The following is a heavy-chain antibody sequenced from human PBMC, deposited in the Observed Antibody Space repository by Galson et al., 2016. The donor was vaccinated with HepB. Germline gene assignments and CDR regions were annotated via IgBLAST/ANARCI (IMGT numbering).Heavy chain of an antibody. CDR2: ITSGGTT. D-gene: IGHD5-18*01. Sequence: SLRLSCAASGFSFSSYAMSWVRQAPGKGLEWVSGITSGGTTYYADSVKGRFTISRDNSKNILYLQMKSLRDEDTAVYYCGKRPYSYGWHYGMDVWGQGTTVTVAS. CDR3: GKRPYSYGWHYGMDV. V-gene: IGHV3-23*01. CDR1: GFSFSSYA. J-gene: IGHJ6*02.